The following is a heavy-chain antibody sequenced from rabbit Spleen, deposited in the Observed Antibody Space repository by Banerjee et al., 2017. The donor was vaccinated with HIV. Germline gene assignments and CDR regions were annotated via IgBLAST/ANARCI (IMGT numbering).Heavy chain of an antibody. CDR2: IVGSSSGFT. Sequence: QSLEESGGDLVKPGASLALTCTASRFSFSTNYWICWVRQAPGKGLEWISCIVGSSSGFTYSATWAKGRFTCSKTSSTTVTLQMTSLTVADTATYFCARDTSSSFSSYGMDLWGQGTLVTVS. CDR1: RFSFSTNYW. D-gene: IGHD1-1*01. J-gene: IGHJ6*01. CDR3: ARDTSSSFSSYGMDL. V-gene: IGHV1S40*01.